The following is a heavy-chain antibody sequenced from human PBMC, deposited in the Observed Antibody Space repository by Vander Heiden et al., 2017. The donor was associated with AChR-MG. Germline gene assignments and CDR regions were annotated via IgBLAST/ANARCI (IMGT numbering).Heavy chain of an antibody. CDR2: IYYSGST. D-gene: IGHD6-13*01. Sequence: QLQLQESGPGLVKPSETLSLTCTVSGGSIRSSSYYWGWIRQPPGKGLEWIGSIYYSGSTYYNPSLKSRVTISVDTSKNQFSLKLSSVTAADTAVYYCDLGVFSSSWPIQFDYWGQGTLVTVSS. V-gene: IGHV4-39*01. J-gene: IGHJ4*02. CDR3: DLGVFSSSWPIQFDY. CDR1: GGSIRSSSYY.